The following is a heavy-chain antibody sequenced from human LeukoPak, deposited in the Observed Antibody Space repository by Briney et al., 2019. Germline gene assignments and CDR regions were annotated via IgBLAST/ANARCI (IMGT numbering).Heavy chain of an antibody. CDR1: GGSFRGYY. J-gene: IGHJ5*02. V-gene: IGHV4-34*01. CDR2: INHSGST. D-gene: IGHD3-10*01. Sequence: SETLSLTCAVYGGSFRGYYWCWIRQPPGKALEWIGEINHSGSTNYNPSLKSRVTISVDTSKNQFSLKLSSVTAADTAVYYCARGWGATMVRGGFDPWGQGTLVTVSS. CDR3: ARGWGATMVRGGFDP.